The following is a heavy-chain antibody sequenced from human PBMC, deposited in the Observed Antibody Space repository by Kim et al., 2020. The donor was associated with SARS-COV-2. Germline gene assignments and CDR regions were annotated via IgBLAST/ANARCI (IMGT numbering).Heavy chain of an antibody. J-gene: IGHJ4*02. Sequence: SVKGRFTISRDNAKNSLSLQMNSLRAEDTAIYYCARAICSSPSCYDHGFDHWGQGTLVTVSS. D-gene: IGHD2-2*01. CDR3: ARAICSSPSCYDHGFDH. V-gene: IGHV3-11*06.